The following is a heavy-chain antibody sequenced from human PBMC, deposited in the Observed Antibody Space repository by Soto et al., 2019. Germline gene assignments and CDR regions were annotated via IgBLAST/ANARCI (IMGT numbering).Heavy chain of an antibody. CDR2: IDPSDSYT. D-gene: IGHD5-18*01. CDR1: GYSFTSHW. CDR3: ARGDTALSYWYFDL. Sequence: VQLVQSGAEVKKPGESLRISCKGSGYSFTSHWISWVRQMPGKGLEWMGRIDPSDSYTSYSPSFQGHVTISADKSISTVYLQWSSLKASDTATYYCARGDTALSYWYFDLWGRGTLVTVSS. J-gene: IGHJ2*01. V-gene: IGHV5-10-1*01.